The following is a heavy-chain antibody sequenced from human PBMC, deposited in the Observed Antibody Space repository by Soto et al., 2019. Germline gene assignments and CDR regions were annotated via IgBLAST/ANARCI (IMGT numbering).Heavy chain of an antibody. V-gene: IGHV4-34*01. CDR2: INHSGST. CDR3: ARAYGSGSYYGS. J-gene: IGHJ4*02. CDR1: GGSFSGYY. D-gene: IGHD3-10*01. Sequence: QVQLQQWGAGLLKPSETLSLTCAVYGGSFSGYYWSWIRQPPGKGLEWIGEINHSGSTNYNPSLKIRVTISVDTPKNQFSLNLSSVTAADTAVYYCARAYGSGSYYGSWGQGTLVTVSS.